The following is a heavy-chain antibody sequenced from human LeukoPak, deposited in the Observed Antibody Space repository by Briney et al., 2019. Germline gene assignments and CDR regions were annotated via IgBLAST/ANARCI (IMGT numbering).Heavy chain of an antibody. CDR2: ISTTSNTI. CDR1: GFTFSNYN. V-gene: IGHV3-48*04. D-gene: IGHD3-9*01. CDR3: AREGNYDVLTGYCPADY. J-gene: IGHJ4*02. Sequence: GGSLRLSCSVSGFTFSNYNMNWVRQAPGKGLEWVAYISTTSNTIYYGDSMRGRFTVSRDNAKNSLYLQMNSLRAEDTAVYYCAREGNYDVLTGYCPADYWGQGTLVTVSS.